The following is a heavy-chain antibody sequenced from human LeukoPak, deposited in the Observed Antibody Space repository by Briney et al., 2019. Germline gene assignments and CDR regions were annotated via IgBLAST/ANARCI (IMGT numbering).Heavy chain of an antibody. CDR2: INYSGNT. D-gene: IGHD6-13*01. CDR1: GDSISGYY. Sequence: SETLSLTCSVSGDSISGYYWSWVRQPPGKGLEWIGYINYSGNTYYNPSLKSRVTISLDTSKNQFSLKLSSVTAADTAVYYCARGHSSSWYWFDPWGQGTLVTVSS. CDR3: ARGHSSSWYWFDP. V-gene: IGHV4-59*01. J-gene: IGHJ5*02.